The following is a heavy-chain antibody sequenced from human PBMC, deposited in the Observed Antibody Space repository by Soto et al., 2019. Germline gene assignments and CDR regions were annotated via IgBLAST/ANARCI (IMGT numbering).Heavy chain of an antibody. Sequence: QVQLQESGPGLVKPSQTLSLTCTVSGGSISSGGYYWSWIRQHPGKGLEWIGYIYYSGSTYYNPPLKSRVTISVDTSKNQFSLKLRSVTAADTAVYYCARERVVVVTSRGGLDYWGQGTLVTVSS. CDR3: ARERVVVVTSRGGLDY. J-gene: IGHJ4*02. CDR2: IYYSGST. V-gene: IGHV4-31*03. CDR1: GGSISSGGYY. D-gene: IGHD3-22*01.